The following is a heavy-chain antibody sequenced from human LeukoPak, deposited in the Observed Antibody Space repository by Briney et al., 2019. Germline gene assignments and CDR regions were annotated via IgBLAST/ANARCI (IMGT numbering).Heavy chain of an antibody. CDR2: IYTSGST. J-gene: IGHJ6*02. D-gene: IGHD2-8*01. CDR3: ARQRSLIGNSYYYGMDV. Sequence: SETLSLTCTVSGGSISSYYWSWIRQPAGKGLEWIGRIYTSGSTNYNPSLKSRVTMSVDTSKNQFSLKLSSVTAADTAVYYCARQRSLIGNSYYYGMDVWGQGTTVTVSS. CDR1: GGSISSYY. V-gene: IGHV4-4*07.